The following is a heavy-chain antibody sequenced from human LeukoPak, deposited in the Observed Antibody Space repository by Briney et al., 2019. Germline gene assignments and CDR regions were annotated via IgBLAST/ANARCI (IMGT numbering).Heavy chain of an antibody. CDR2: IRSKTNVYAT. J-gene: IGHJ6*03. D-gene: IGHD3-10*01. V-gene: IGHV3-73*01. CDR3: AGGGFGEAYYYYYMDV. CDR1: GFTFSGSA. Sequence: GGSLRLSCAASGFTFSGSAMHWVRQASGKGLEWVGRIRSKTNVYATAYAASVKGRFTISRDNSKNTLYLQMNSLRAEDTAVYYCAGGGFGEAYYYYYMDVWGKGTTVTVSS.